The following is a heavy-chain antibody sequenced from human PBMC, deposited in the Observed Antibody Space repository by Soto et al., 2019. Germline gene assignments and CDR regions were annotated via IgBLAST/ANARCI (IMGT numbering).Heavy chain of an antibody. V-gene: IGHV4-39*01. CDR3: AGQTFTIAAASYGRSNWFDP. CDR1: GGSITSSSHF. CDR2: IYFTGNT. Sequence: ETLSLTCSASGGSITSSSHFWGWVRQPPGKGLEWIGTIYFTGNTYYTPSLKSRLTMSIDTSKNEFSLRLNSVTAADTAVYYCAGQTFTIAAASYGRSNWFDPWGPGTLVTVS. D-gene: IGHD6-25*01. J-gene: IGHJ5*02.